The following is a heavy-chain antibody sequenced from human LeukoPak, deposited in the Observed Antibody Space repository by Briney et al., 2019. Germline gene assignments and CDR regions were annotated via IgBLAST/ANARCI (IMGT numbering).Heavy chain of an antibody. Sequence: PGRSLRLSCAASGFTFSSYAMHWVRQAPGKGLEWVAVISYDGSNKYYADSVKSRFTISRDNSKNTLYLQMNSLRAEDTAVYYCARDRSLDYWGQGTLVTVSS. J-gene: IGHJ4*02. V-gene: IGHV3-30-3*01. CDR1: GFTFSSYA. CDR2: ISYDGSNK. CDR3: ARDRSLDY.